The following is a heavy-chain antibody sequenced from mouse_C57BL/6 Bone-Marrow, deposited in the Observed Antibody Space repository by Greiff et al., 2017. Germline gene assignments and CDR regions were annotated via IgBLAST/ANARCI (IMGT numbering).Heavy chain of an antibody. V-gene: IGHV1-64*01. CDR2: IHPNSGST. D-gene: IGHD3-3*01. Sequence: VQLQQPGAELVKPGASVKLSCKASGYTFTSYWMHWVKQWPGQGLEWIGMIHPNSGSTNYNEKFKSKATLTVDKSSSTAYMQLSSLTSEDSAVYYCARAGTSYAMDYWGQGTSVTVSS. CDR3: ARAGTSYAMDY. CDR1: GYTFTSYW. J-gene: IGHJ4*01.